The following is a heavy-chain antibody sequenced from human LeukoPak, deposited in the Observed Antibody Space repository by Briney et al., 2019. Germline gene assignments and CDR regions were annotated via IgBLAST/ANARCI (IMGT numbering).Heavy chain of an antibody. V-gene: IGHV3-30*03. J-gene: IGHJ4*02. CDR3: ARDIGKSYVFDY. CDR2: ISYDGSNK. Sequence: GGSLRLSCAASGFTFSSYGMHWVRQAPGKGLEGVAVISYDGSNKYYADSVKGRFTISRDNSKNTLYLQMNSLRAEDTAVYYCARDIGKSYVFDYWGQGTLVTVSS. D-gene: IGHD1-14*01. CDR1: GFTFSSYG.